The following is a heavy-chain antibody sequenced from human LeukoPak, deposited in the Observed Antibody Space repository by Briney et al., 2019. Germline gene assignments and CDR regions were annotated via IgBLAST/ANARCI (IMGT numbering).Heavy chain of an antibody. CDR1: GGSISSGGYY. CDR2: IYYSGST. Sequence: PSQTLSLTCTVSGGSISSGGYYWSWIRQHPGKGLEWIGYIYYSGSTYYNPSLKSRVTISVDTSKNQFSLKLSSVTAADTAVYYCARACSGYPDFDYWGQGTLVTVSS. D-gene: IGHD3-22*01. V-gene: IGHV4-31*03. J-gene: IGHJ4*02. CDR3: ARACSGYPDFDY.